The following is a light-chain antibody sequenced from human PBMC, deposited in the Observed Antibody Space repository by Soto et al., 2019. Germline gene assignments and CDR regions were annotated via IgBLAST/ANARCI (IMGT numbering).Light chain of an antibody. CDR1: QSISSY. CDR2: AAS. CDR3: QQSYSTPQYT. J-gene: IGKJ2*01. V-gene: IGKV1-39*01. Sequence: DIQMTQSPSSLSASVGDRVTITCRASQSISSYLNWYQQKPGKAPKLLIYAASSLQSGVPSRFSGSGSGTYFTLTISSLQPEDFATYYCQQSYSTPQYTFGQGTKLEIK.